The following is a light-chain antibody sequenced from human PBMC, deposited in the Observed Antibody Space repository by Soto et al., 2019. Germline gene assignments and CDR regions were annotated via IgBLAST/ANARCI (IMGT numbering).Light chain of an antibody. V-gene: IGKV1-5*03. Sequence: DIQMTQSPSTLSASVGDRVTITCRASQSISSGLAWYQQKPGKAPKLLIYKASSLESGVPSRFSGSGSGTEFTLTISSLQPDAFATYYCQQYNSYPWTFGQGTKVEIK. J-gene: IGKJ1*01. CDR2: KAS. CDR3: QQYNSYPWT. CDR1: QSISSG.